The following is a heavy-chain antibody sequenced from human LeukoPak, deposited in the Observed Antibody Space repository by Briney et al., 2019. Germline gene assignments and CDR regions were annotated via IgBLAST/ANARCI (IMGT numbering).Heavy chain of an antibody. Sequence: SETLSLTCAVYGGSFSGYYWGWIRQPPGKGLEWIGSIYYSGSTYYNPSLKSRVTISVDTSKNQFSLKLSSVTAADTAVYYCARLMERYSSSWYYRGGYYYYYMDVWGKGTTVTISS. CDR3: ARLMERYSSSWYYRGGYYYYYMDV. CDR1: GGSFSGYY. J-gene: IGHJ6*03. CDR2: IYYSGST. D-gene: IGHD6-13*01. V-gene: IGHV4-39*01.